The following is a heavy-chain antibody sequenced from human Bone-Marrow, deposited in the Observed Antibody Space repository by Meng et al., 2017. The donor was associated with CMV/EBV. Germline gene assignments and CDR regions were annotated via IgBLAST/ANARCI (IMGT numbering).Heavy chain of an antibody. CDR1: GFTFSSYW. Sequence: GESLKISCAASGFTFSSYWMSWVRQAPGKGLEWVANIKQDGSEKYYVDSVKGRFTISRDNAKNSLYLQMNSLRAEDTALYYCAKDIGGRTTYNFYGMDVWGQGTTVTVSS. V-gene: IGHV3-7*03. J-gene: IGHJ6*02. D-gene: IGHD1-1*01. CDR3: AKDIGGRTTYNFYGMDV. CDR2: IKQDGSEK.